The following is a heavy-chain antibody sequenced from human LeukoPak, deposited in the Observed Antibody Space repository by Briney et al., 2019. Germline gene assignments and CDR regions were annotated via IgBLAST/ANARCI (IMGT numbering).Heavy chain of an antibody. D-gene: IGHD2-21*02. CDR3: AKNSPRYCGGDCPLDY. V-gene: IGHV3-23*01. J-gene: IGHJ4*02. Sequence: GGSLRLSCAASGFTFSSYVMSWVRQAPGKGLEWVSAISGSGGSTYYADSVKGRFTISRDNSKNTLYLQMNSLRAEDTAVYYCAKNSPRYCGGDCPLDYWGQGTLVTVSS. CDR2: ISGSGGST. CDR1: GFTFSSYV.